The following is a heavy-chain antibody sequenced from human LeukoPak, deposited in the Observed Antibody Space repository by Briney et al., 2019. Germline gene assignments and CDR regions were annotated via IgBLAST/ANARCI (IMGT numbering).Heavy chain of an antibody. V-gene: IGHV3-23*01. J-gene: IGHJ4*02. CDR2: IIGSGVST. CDR3: AKDLDLVGATVGY. Sequence: GGSLRLPCAASGFTFSSYAMNWVRQAPGRGLEWVSTIIGSGVSTFYADSEKGRFTISRDNSKNTLYLQVNSLRAEDTAVYYCAKDLDLVGATVGYWGQGTLVTVSS. D-gene: IGHD1-26*01. CDR1: GFTFSSYA.